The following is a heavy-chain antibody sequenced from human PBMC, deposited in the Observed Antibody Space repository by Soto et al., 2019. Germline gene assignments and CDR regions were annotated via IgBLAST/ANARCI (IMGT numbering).Heavy chain of an antibody. V-gene: IGHV3-53*01. D-gene: IGHD2-21*02. J-gene: IGHJ4*02. CDR3: TKNGRGLGRLSLFEY. CDR1: GFNVNSDY. Sequence: GGSLRLSCAASGFNVNSDYMNWVRQTPGKGLEWVASIYSGETTYYTDSVRGRFTISSDKSKNTLYFQLSSLRIEDTAVYYCTKNGRGLGRLSLFEYWGQGALVTVSS. CDR2: IYSGETT.